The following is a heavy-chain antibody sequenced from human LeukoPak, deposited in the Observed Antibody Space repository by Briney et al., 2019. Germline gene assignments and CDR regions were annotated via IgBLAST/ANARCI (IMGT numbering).Heavy chain of an antibody. J-gene: IGHJ2*01. CDR2: ISAYNGNT. Sequence: ASVKVSCKASGYTFTSYGISWVRQATGQGLEWMGWISAYNGNTNYAQKLQGRVTMTTDTSTSTAYMELRSLRSDDTAVYYCASNDPTQPYWYFDLWGRGPLVTVSS. CDR3: ASNDPTQPYWYFDL. CDR1: GYTFTSYG. V-gene: IGHV1-18*01.